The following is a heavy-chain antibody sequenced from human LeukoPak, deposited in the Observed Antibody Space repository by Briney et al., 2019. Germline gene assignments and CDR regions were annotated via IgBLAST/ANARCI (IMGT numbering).Heavy chain of an antibody. Sequence: SETLSLTCTVSGGSIGSSSYYWGWIRQPPGKGLNWIGSIYYSGSTYYNPSLKSRVTISVDTSRDQFSLKLSSVTAADTAVYYCAREEGALIDYWDQGTLVTVSS. V-gene: IGHV4-39*07. CDR1: GGSIGSSSYY. J-gene: IGHJ4*02. CDR3: AREEGALIDY. D-gene: IGHD3-16*01. CDR2: IYYSGST.